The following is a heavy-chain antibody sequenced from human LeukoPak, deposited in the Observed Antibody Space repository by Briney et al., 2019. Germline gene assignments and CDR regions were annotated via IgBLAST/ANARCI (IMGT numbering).Heavy chain of an antibody. CDR1: GGSISSRPYY. CDR2: ISYSGTT. V-gene: IGHV4-39*07. J-gene: IGHJ6*03. CDR3: ARDFSSSSTVYYYYYMDV. Sequence: SSETLSLTCTVSGGSISSRPYYWGWVRQPPGKGLEWIGTISYSGTTYYSPSLKSRVTISLDTSKNQFSLKLSSVTAADTAIYYCARDFSSSSTVYYYYYMDVWGKGTTVTVSS. D-gene: IGHD6-6*01.